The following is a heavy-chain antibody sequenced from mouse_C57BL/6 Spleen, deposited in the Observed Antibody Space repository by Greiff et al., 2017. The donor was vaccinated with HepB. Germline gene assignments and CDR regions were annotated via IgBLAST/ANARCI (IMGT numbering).Heavy chain of an antibody. Sequence: VQVVESGAELVKPGASVKISCKASGYAFSSYWMNWVKQRPGKGLEWIGQIYPGDGDTNYNGKFKGKATLTADKSSSTAYMQLSSLTSEDSAVYFCARAGYPYYFDYWGQGTTLTVSS. D-gene: IGHD1-2*01. CDR2: IYPGDGDT. J-gene: IGHJ2*01. CDR3: ARAGYPYYFDY. CDR1: GYAFSSYW. V-gene: IGHV1-80*01.